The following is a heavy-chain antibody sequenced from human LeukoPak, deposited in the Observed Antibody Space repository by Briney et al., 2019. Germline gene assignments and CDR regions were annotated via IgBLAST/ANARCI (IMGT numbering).Heavy chain of an antibody. CDR1: GFTFSSQW. D-gene: IGHD3-22*01. J-gene: IGHJ4*02. CDR2: VNQGGTGK. CDR3: AREVYYDSSGYYFDY. V-gene: IGHV3-7*01. Sequence: PGGSLRLSCAASGFTFSSQWMSWVRQAPGKGLEWVANVNQGGTGKYYVDSVKGRFTISRDNAENSLYLQMNSLRAEDTAVYYCAREVYYDSSGYYFDYWGQGTLVTASS.